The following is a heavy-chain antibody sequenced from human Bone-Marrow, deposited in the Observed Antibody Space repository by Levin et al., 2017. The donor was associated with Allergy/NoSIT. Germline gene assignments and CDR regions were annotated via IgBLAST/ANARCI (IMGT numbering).Heavy chain of an antibody. D-gene: IGHD6-13*01. CDR3: TSSDTRISSSWYSPPAGT. Sequence: GGSLRLSCAASGFTFSGSAMHWVRQASGKGLEWVGRIRSKANSYATAYAASVKGRFTISRDDSKNTAYLQMNSLKTEDTAVYYCTSSDTRISSSWYSPPAGTWGQGTLVTVSS. CDR2: IRSKANSYAT. J-gene: IGHJ5*02. V-gene: IGHV3-73*01. CDR1: GFTFSGSA.